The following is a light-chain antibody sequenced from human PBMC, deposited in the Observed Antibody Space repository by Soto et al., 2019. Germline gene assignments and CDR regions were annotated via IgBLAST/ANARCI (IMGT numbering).Light chain of an antibody. V-gene: IGLV2-14*01. CDR1: SSDFGGYNY. J-gene: IGLJ2*01. CDR3: SSYTSSSTRL. CDR2: DVS. Sequence: QSALTQPASVSGSPGQSITISCTGTSSDFGGYNYVSWYQQHPGKAPKLMIYDVSNRPSGVSNRFSGSKSGSTASLTISGLQTEDEADYYCSSYTSSSTRLFGGGTKLTVL.